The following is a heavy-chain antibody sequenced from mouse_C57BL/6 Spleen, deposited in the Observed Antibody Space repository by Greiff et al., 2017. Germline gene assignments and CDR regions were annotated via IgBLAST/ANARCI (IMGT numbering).Heavy chain of an antibody. D-gene: IGHD3-2*02. J-gene: IGHJ3*01. CDR1: GYSFTSYY. CDR3: ARSGRDSSGYRWFAY. CDR2: IYPGSGST. Sequence: VQRVESGPELVKPGASVKISCKASGYSFTSYYIHWVKQRPGQGLEWIGWIYPGSGSTKYNEKFKGKATLTADTSSSTAYMQLSSLTSEDSAVYYCARSGRDSSGYRWFAYWGQGTLVTVSA. V-gene: IGHV1-66*01.